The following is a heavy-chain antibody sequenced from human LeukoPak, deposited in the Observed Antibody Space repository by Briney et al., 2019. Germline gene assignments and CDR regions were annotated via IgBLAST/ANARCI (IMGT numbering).Heavy chain of an antibody. CDR2: IYYSGST. Sequence: SETLSLTSTVSGVSISSGGYYWSWIRQHPEKSLEWIGYIYYSGSTYYNPSLKSLVTISVDTSKNQFSLKLSSVTAADAAVYACARDYGSGSYPYNWFDPWGQGTLVIVSS. V-gene: IGHV4-31*01. CDR3: ARDYGSGSYPYNWFDP. D-gene: IGHD3-10*01. J-gene: IGHJ5*02. CDR1: GVSISSGGYY.